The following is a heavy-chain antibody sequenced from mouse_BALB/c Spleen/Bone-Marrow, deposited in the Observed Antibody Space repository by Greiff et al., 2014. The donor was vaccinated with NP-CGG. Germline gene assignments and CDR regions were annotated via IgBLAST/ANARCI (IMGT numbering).Heavy chain of an antibody. CDR1: GFAFSSYD. CDR3: TRHGGYYPYYYAMDY. D-gene: IGHD2-3*01. Sequence: DVQLVESGGGLVKPGGSLKLSCAASGFAFSSYDMSWVRQTPEKRLEWVAYISHGGGTTYYSDTVKGRFTIFRDNAKNTLYLQMSSLKSEDTAIYYCTRHGGYYPYYYAMDYWGQGTSVTVSS. CDR2: ISHGGGTT. J-gene: IGHJ4*01. V-gene: IGHV5-12-1*01.